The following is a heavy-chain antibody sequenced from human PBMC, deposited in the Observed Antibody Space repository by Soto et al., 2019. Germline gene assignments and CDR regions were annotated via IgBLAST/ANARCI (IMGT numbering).Heavy chain of an antibody. J-gene: IGHJ4*01. V-gene: IGHV3-15*07. D-gene: IGHD3-22*01. CDR2: IKSKTDGGTT. Sequence: PGGSLRLSCAASGFTFTNAWINWVRQAPGKGLEWVGRIKSKTDGGTTDYAEPVKGRFAISRDDSNNMVYLQMNSLKIEDTAVYYCTTDSYSTIIIVRFDYWGHGTLVNVPS. CDR3: TTDSYSTIIIVRFDY. CDR1: GFTFTNAW.